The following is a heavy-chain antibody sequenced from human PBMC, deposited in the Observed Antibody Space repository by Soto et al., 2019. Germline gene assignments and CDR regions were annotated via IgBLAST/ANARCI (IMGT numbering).Heavy chain of an antibody. D-gene: IGHD3-22*01. CDR2: ISSSSSTI. CDR3: ARAAYYDSRSACMDV. CDR1: GFTFSSYS. Sequence: GGSLRLSCAASGFTFSSYSMNWVRQAPGKGLEWVSYISSSSSTIYYADSVKGRFTISRDNAKNSLYLQMNSLRDEDTAVYYCARAAYYDSRSACMDVWGQGTTVTVSS. J-gene: IGHJ6*02. V-gene: IGHV3-48*02.